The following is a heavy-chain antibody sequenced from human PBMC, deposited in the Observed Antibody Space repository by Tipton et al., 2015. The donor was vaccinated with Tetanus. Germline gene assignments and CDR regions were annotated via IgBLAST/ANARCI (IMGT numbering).Heavy chain of an antibody. D-gene: IGHD6-19*01. Sequence: QLVQSGAEVKKPGASVKVSCKASGYTFTSYGISWVRQAPGQGLEWMGWISAYNGNTNYAQKLQGRVTMTTDTSTSPAYMELRSLRSDDTAVYYCASAPGIAVAALPDYWGQGTLVTVSS. V-gene: IGHV1-18*01. CDR3: ASAPGIAVAALPDY. CDR2: ISAYNGNT. CDR1: GYTFTSYG. J-gene: IGHJ4*02.